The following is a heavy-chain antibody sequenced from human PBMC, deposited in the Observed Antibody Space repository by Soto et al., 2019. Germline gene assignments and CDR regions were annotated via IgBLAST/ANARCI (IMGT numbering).Heavy chain of an antibody. J-gene: IGHJ6*02. CDR1: GGSISSYY. Sequence: SETLSLTCTVSGGSISSYYWSWIRQPPGKGLEWIGYIYYSGSTNYNPSLKSRVTISVDTSKNQFSLKLSSVTAADTAVYYCARGSLSGWWSYYGMDVWGQGTTVTVSS. CDR3: ARGSLSGWWSYYGMDV. V-gene: IGHV4-59*01. CDR2: IYYSGST. D-gene: IGHD6-19*01.